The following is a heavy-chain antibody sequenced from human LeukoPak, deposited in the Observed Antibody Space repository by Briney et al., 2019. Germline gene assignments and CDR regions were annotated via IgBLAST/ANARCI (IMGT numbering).Heavy chain of an antibody. V-gene: IGHV3-23*01. CDR2: ISAGGGST. Sequence: GGSLRLSCAASGLTFSDYSMTWVRQAPGKGLFWVSGISAGGGSTYYADSVKGRFTISRDNSRNTLYLQMKSLRAEDTAVYYCAKDAAGPEYWGQGTLVTVSS. CDR3: AKDAAGPEY. J-gene: IGHJ4*02. CDR1: GLTFSDYS. D-gene: IGHD6-13*01.